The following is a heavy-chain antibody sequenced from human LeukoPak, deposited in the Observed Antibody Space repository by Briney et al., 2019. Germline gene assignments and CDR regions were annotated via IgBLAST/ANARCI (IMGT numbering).Heavy chain of an antibody. CDR3: ARDGLIAMSWFDP. J-gene: IGHJ5*02. V-gene: IGHV3-21*06. CDR1: GFTFSSYA. Sequence: GGSLRLSCAASGFTFSSYAMSWVRQAPGKGLEWVSSVSSSSSYIYYADSVKGRFTISRDNAKNSLYLQMNSLRADDTAVYYCARDGLIAMSWFDPWGQGTLVTVSS. CDR2: VSSSSSYI. D-gene: IGHD3-22*01.